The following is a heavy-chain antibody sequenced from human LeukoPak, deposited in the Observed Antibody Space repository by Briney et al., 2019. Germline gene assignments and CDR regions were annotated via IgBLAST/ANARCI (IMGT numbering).Heavy chain of an antibody. D-gene: IGHD6-13*01. V-gene: IGHV4-30-2*01. J-gene: IGHJ3*02. CDR1: GGSISSGGYS. Sequence: SETLSLTCAVSGGSISSGGYSWSWIRQPPGKGLEWIGYIYHSGSTYYSPSLKSRVTISVDRSKNQFSLKLSSVTAADTAVYYCARVDLAAAGNAFDIWGQGTMVTVSS. CDR2: IYHSGST. CDR3: ARVDLAAAGNAFDI.